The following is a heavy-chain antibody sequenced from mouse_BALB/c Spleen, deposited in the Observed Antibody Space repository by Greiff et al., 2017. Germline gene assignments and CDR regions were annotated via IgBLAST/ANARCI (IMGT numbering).Heavy chain of an antibody. D-gene: IGHD1-1*01. CDR3: TRRLLDYYAMDY. Sequence: QVQLQQPGAELVRPGASVKLSCKASGYTFTSYWINWVKQRPGQGLEWIGNIYPSDSYTNYNQKFKDKATLTVDKSSSTAYMQLSSPTSEDSAVYYCTRRLLDYYAMDYWGQGTSVTGSS. V-gene: IGHV1-69*02. J-gene: IGHJ4*01. CDR1: GYTFTSYW. CDR2: IYPSDSYT.